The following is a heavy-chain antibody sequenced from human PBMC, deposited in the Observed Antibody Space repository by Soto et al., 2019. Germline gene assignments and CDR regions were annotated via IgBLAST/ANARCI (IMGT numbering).Heavy chain of an antibody. CDR2: IYHSGST. D-gene: IGHD4-4*01. CDR1: AGSIGSGTYY. J-gene: IGHJ6*02. V-gene: IGHV4-31*03. CDR3: ARSKGNYPPQGYYYGMDV. Sequence: PSETLSLTCTVSAGSIGSGTYYWSWIRQHPGKGLECIGYIYHSGSTYYNPSLESRVTISVDTSKSQFSLSLSSVTAADTAVYYCARSKGNYPPQGYYYGMDVWGQGTTVTVSS.